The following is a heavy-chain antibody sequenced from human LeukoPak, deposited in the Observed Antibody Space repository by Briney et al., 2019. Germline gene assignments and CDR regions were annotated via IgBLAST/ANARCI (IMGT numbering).Heavy chain of an antibody. CDR1: GYTFTSYA. Sequence: ASVKVSCKASGYTFTSYAMHWVRQAPGQRLEWMGWINAGNGNTKYTQKFQGRVTITRDTSASTAYMELSSLRSEDTAVYYCARDAVGCSGRSCYYWDWFDPWGQGTLVTVSS. J-gene: IGHJ5*02. V-gene: IGHV1-3*01. CDR2: INAGNGNT. CDR3: ARDAVGCSGRSCYYWDWFDP. D-gene: IGHD2-15*01.